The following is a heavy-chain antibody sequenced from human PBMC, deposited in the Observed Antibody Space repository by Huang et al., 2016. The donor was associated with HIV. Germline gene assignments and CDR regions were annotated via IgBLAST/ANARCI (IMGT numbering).Heavy chain of an antibody. CDR2: IIPIFGTA. D-gene: IGHD3-22*01. J-gene: IGHJ4*02. CDR1: GGTFSSYA. CDR3: ARARGYYDSSVSYYFDY. V-gene: IGHV1-69*13. Sequence: QVQLVQSGAEVKKPGSSVKVSCKASGGTFSSYAISWVRPAAGQGLEWVGGIIPIFGTANYAQKFQGRVTITADESTSTAYMELSSLRSEDTAVYYCARARGYYDSSVSYYFDYWGQGTLVTVSS.